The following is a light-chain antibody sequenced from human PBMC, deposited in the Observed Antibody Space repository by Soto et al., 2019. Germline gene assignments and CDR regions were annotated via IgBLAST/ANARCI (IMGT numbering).Light chain of an antibody. V-gene: IGKV3-20*01. CDR3: QQYGSSHTWT. Sequence: EIVLTQSPGTLSLSPVERATLSCMASQSVSSSYLAWYQQKPGQAPRLLIYGASSRATGIPDRFSGSGSGTDFTLTISRLEPEDFAVYYCQQYGSSHTWTFGQGTKVDIK. CDR2: GAS. J-gene: IGKJ1*01. CDR1: QSVSSSY.